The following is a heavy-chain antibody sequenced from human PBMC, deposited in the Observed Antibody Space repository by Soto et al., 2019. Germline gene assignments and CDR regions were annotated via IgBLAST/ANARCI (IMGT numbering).Heavy chain of an antibody. CDR1: GGSISSSHYY. CDR2: IYYSGTT. D-gene: IGHD6-19*01. V-gene: IGHV4-39*02. J-gene: IGHJ3*02. CDR3: ARLGSGVAVAGRAFDI. Sequence: QLLLQESGPGLVKPSETLSLTCTVSGGSISSSHYYWGWIRQPPGKGLEWVGSIYYSGTTYYNPSLKSRVTMSVDTSKNHFYLKLRSVTAADTAVYYCARLGSGVAVAGRAFDIWGQGTMVTVSS.